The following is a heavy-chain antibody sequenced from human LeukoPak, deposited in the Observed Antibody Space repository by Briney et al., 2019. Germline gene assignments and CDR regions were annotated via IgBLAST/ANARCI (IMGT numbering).Heavy chain of an antibody. CDR2: ISYDGSNK. CDR1: GFTFSSYA. D-gene: IGHD5-18*01. J-gene: IGHJ6*02. Sequence: PGRSLRLSCAASGFTFSSYAMHWVRQAPGKGLEWVAVISYDGSNKYYADSVKGRFTISRDNSKNTLYLQMNSLRAEDTAVYYCAKVARYSYGYYYYYGMDVWGQGTTVTVSS. CDR3: AKVARYSYGYYYYYGMDV. V-gene: IGHV3-30-3*01.